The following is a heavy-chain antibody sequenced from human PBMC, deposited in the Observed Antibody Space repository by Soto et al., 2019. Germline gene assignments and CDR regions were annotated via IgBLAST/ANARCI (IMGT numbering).Heavy chain of an antibody. CDR2: IYYSGST. CDR3: ARQNYDFWSGYYGPDYYYYMDV. CDR1: GGSIGSYY. Sequence: SETLSLTCTVSGGSIGSYYWSWIRQPPGKGLEWIGYIYYSGSTNYNPSLKSRVTISVDTSKNQFSLKLSSVTAADTAVYYCARQNYDFWSGYYGPDYYYYMDVWGQGTTVTVSS. J-gene: IGHJ6*03. D-gene: IGHD3-3*01. V-gene: IGHV4-59*01.